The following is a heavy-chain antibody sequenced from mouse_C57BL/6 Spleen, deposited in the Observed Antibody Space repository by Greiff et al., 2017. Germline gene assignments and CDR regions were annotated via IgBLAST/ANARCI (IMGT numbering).Heavy chain of an antibody. V-gene: IGHV1-52*01. D-gene: IGHD3-1*01. CDR3: ARLGGFDY. CDR1: GYTFTSYW. Sequence: VQLQQPGAELVRPGSSVKLSCKASGYTFTSYWMHWVKQRPIQGLEWIGNIDPSDSETNYNQKFKDKATLTVDKASSTAYMQLSSLTSEDSAVYYCARLGGFDYWGQGTLVTVSA. J-gene: IGHJ3*01. CDR2: IDPSDSET.